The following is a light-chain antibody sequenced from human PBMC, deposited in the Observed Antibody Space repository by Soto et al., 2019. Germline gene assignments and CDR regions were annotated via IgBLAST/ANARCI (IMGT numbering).Light chain of an antibody. CDR1: QSVSSN. Sequence: EIVMTQSPATLSVSPGERATLSCRASQSVSSNLAWYQQKPGQAPRLLIYGASTRATGIPARLSGSGSGTEFTLTVSTLQSEDFAIYYCHQYNNWPLSFGPGTKVDIK. V-gene: IGKV3-15*01. CDR2: GAS. CDR3: HQYNNWPLS. J-gene: IGKJ3*01.